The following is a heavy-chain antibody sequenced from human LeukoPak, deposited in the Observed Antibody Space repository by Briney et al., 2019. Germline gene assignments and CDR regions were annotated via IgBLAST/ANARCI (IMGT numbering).Heavy chain of an antibody. CDR3: AFSSGWYRPFGP. J-gene: IGHJ5*02. D-gene: IGHD6-19*01. Sequence: SQTLSLTCTVSGGSISSGGYYWSWIRQPPGKGLEWIGYIYHSGSTNYNPSLKSRVTISVDKSKNQFSLKLSSVTAADTAVYYCAFSSGWYRPFGPWGQGTLVTVSS. CDR1: GGSISSGGYY. V-gene: IGHV4-30-2*01. CDR2: IYHSGST.